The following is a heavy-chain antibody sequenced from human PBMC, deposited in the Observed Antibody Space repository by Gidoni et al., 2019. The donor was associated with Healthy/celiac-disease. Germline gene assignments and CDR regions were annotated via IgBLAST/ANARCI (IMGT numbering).Heavy chain of an antibody. Sequence: EVQLVESGGGLVKPGGSLRLSCAASGFTFSSYSMNWVRQAPGKGLEWVSSISSSSSYIYYADSVKGRFTISRDNAKNSLYLQMNSLRAEDTAVYYCARADTAMGVAEDYWGQGTLVTVSS. CDR2: ISSSSSYI. CDR3: ARADTAMGVAEDY. V-gene: IGHV3-21*01. D-gene: IGHD5-18*01. J-gene: IGHJ4*02. CDR1: GFTFSSYS.